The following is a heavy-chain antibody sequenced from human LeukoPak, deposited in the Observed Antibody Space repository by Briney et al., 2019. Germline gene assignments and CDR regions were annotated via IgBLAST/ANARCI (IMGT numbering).Heavy chain of an antibody. Sequence: SETLSLTCAVYGGSFSGYYWSWICQPPGKGLEWIGEINHSGSTNYNPSLKSRVTISVDTSKNQFSLKLSSVTAADTAVYYCARGETNTYYYDSSGYRDAFDIWGQGTMVTVSS. V-gene: IGHV4-34*01. J-gene: IGHJ3*02. CDR3: ARGETNTYYYDSSGYRDAFDI. D-gene: IGHD3-22*01. CDR1: GGSFSGYY. CDR2: INHSGST.